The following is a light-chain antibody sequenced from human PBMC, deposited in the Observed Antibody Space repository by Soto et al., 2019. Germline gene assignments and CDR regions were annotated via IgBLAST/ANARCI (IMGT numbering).Light chain of an antibody. Sequence: QSVLTQPPSVSAAPGQKVTISCSGSSXNIGGNSVSWYQQLPGTAPKLLIYDDNKRPSGIPDGFSGSKSGTSATLGITGFQTGDEADYYCGSWDSSMSAYVFGPGTKVTVL. CDR3: GSWDSSMSAYV. V-gene: IGLV1-51*01. J-gene: IGLJ1*01. CDR2: DDN. CDR1: SXNIGGNS.